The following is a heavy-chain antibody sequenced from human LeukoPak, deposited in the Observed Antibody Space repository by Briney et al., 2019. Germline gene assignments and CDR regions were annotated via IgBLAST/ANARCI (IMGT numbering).Heavy chain of an antibody. J-gene: IGHJ5*02. Sequence: PGGSLRLSCAASGFTFSSYEMNWVRQAPGKGLEWVSYISSSGTTIYYADSVKGRFTISRDNAKNSLYLQMISLRAEDTADYCARVGVVVAATGNLWFDPWGEGTLVTVSP. D-gene: IGHD2-15*01. CDR1: GFTFSSYE. CDR2: ISSSGTTI. CDR3: ARVGVVVAATGNLWFDP. V-gene: IGHV3-48*03.